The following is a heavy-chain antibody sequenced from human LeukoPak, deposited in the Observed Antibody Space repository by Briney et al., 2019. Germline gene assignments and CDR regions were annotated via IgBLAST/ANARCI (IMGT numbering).Heavy chain of an antibody. CDR1: EFTFNKAL. Sequence: GGSLRLSCAASEFTFNKALMSWVRQAPGKGLEWVGRVKSDTDGGTTDYAAPVKGRFTISRDDSKNMVYLQMNSLRTDDTAVYYCTAGTGHSDHDYWGQGTLVTVSS. V-gene: IGHV3-15*01. D-gene: IGHD5-12*01. CDR2: VKSDTDGGTT. CDR3: TAGTGHSDHDY. J-gene: IGHJ4*02.